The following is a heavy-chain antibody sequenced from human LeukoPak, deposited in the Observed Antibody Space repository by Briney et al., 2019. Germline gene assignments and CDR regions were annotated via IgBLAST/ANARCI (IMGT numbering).Heavy chain of an antibody. V-gene: IGHV3-23*01. CDR2: ISGSGDST. CDR3: ARVFALGATFAFDI. CDR1: GFTFSSYA. Sequence: GGSLRLSCAASGFTFSSYAMSWVRQAPGKGLEWVSTISGSGDSTYYADSVKGRFTISRDNAKNSLYLQMNSLRAEDTAVYYCARVFALGATFAFDIWGQGTMVTVSS. J-gene: IGHJ3*02. D-gene: IGHD1-26*01.